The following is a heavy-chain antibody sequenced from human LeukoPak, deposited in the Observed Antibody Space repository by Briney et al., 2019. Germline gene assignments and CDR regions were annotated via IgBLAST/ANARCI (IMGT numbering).Heavy chain of an antibody. V-gene: IGHV4-4*02. CDR2: VHHSGTT. J-gene: IGHJ4*02. D-gene: IGHD1-14*01. CDR1: GASISSSNW. Sequence: SETLSLTCLVYGASISSSNWCTWVRQPPGKGLEWIGEVHHSGTTNYNPSLKSRVYISVDKSNNHFSLKLTSVTAADTAVYYCATRPDLVPLWGQGTLVIVSS. CDR3: ATRPDLVPL.